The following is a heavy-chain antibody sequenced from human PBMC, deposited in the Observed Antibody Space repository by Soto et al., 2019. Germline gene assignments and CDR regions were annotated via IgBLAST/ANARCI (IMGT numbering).Heavy chain of an antibody. CDR1: GFTISRNY. D-gene: IGHD5-12*01. Sequence: LRLSCAASGFTISRNYMSWVRQAPGKGLEWVSVIYSAGNTYYADSVKGRFSISRDNSKNTVYLQMNSLRVEDTVVYYCARGRDGYNFLYEPTWGQGTLVTVFS. V-gene: IGHV3-53*01. J-gene: IGHJ4*02. CDR3: ARGRDGYNFLYEPT. CDR2: IYSAGNT.